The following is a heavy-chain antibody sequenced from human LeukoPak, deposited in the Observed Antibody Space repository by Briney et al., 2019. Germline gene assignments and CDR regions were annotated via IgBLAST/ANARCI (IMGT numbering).Heavy chain of an antibody. V-gene: IGHV3-48*03. CDR3: ARAAGDYGDYFDY. CDR1: GFTFSSFE. J-gene: IGHJ4*02. D-gene: IGHD4-17*01. Sequence: GGSLRLSCAASGFTFSSFEMNWVRQAPGKGLEWVSYISSSGSTRYYADSVKGRFTISRDNAKNSLYLQMNSLRAEDTAVYYCARAAGDYGDYFDYWGQGTLVTVSS. CDR2: ISSSGSTR.